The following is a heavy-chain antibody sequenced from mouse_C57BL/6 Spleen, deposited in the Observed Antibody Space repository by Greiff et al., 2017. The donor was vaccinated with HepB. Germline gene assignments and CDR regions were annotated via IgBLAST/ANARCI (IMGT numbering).Heavy chain of an antibody. Sequence: VQVVESGPGLVQPSQSLSITCTVSGFSFTSYGVHWVRQSPGKGLEWLGVIWSGGSTDYNAAFISRLSISKDNSKSQVFFKMNSLQADDTAIYYCATLFITTVAYAMDYWGQGTSVTVSS. J-gene: IGHJ4*01. CDR2: IWSGGST. CDR1: GFSFTSYG. D-gene: IGHD1-1*01. CDR3: ATLFITTVAYAMDY. V-gene: IGHV2-2*01.